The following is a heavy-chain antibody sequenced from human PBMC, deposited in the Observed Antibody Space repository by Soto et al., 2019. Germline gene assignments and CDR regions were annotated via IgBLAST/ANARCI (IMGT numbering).Heavy chain of an antibody. V-gene: IGHV3-33*01. Sequence: GGSLRLSCAASGFTFSSYGMHWVRQAPGKGLEWVAVIWYDGSNKYYADSVKGRFTISRDNSKNTLYLQMNSLRAEDTAVYYCARDHGYYDSSGYPPGYWGQGTLVTV. D-gene: IGHD3-22*01. CDR3: ARDHGYYDSSGYPPGY. CDR2: IWYDGSNK. CDR1: GFTFSSYG. J-gene: IGHJ4*02.